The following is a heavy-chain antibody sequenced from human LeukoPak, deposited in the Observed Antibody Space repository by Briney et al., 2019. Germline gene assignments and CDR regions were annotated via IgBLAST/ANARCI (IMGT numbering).Heavy chain of an antibody. CDR1: GFMLGRSA. D-gene: IGHD2-2*01. CDR3: ARGLAPLYWLPAIDDAFDI. Sequence: PGGSLRLSCAASGFMLGRSAMSWVRQAPGKGLEWVSGMSDSGDKTYYEDSVKGRFTISRGNSKDTLYLQMNSLRAGDTAVYYCARGLAPLYWLPAIDDAFDIWGQGTMVTVSS. V-gene: IGHV3-23*01. CDR2: MSDSGDKT. J-gene: IGHJ3*02.